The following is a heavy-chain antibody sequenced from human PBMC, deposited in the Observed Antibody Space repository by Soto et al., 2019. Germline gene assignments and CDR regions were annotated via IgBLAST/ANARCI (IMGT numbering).Heavy chain of an antibody. Sequence: EVQLVESGGGLVQPGGSLRLSCAASGFTFSGYSMFWVRQAPGKGLEYVSAINTNGVNTFYAKSVKGRFTISRDNSKNTMYLQMGSLRAEDMAVYYCARGRVEDSSGWATYFDYWGQGTLVTDSS. J-gene: IGHJ4*02. CDR3: ARGRVEDSSGWATYFDY. V-gene: IGHV3-64*01. CDR2: INTNGVNT. CDR1: GFTFSGYS. D-gene: IGHD6-19*01.